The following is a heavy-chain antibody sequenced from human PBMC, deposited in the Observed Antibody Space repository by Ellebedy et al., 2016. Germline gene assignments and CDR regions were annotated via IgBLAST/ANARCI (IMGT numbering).Heavy chain of an antibody. V-gene: IGHV2-5*02. Sequence: FGPTLVKPTQPLTLTCTFSGFSLSTTGVGVGWIRQPPGKAPECLALIYWDDDKRYSPSLKSRLTITKDTSKNQVVLTMTNMDPVDTATYYCAHSPGLVAPFDYWGQGTLVTVSS. D-gene: IGHD5-12*01. CDR3: AHSPGLVAPFDY. J-gene: IGHJ4*02. CDR2: IYWDDDK. CDR1: GFSLSTTGVG.